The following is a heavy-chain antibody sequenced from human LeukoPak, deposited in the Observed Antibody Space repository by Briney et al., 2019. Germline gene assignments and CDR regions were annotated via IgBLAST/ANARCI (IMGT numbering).Heavy chain of an antibody. CDR1: GFTFSSYA. CDR2: IKSKTDGGTP. D-gene: IGHD3-9*01. Sequence: GGSLRLSCAASGFTFSSYAMSWVRQAPGKGLEWVGRIKSKTDGGTPDYAAPVKGRFSISRDDSKNMLYLQMSSLKTEDTAVYYCTRDSDILTGNYRGVFDIWGQGTMVTVSS. J-gene: IGHJ3*02. CDR3: TRDSDILTGNYRGVFDI. V-gene: IGHV3-15*01.